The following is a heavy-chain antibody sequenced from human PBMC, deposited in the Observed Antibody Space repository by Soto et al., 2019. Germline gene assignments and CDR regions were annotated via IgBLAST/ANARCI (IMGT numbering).Heavy chain of an antibody. Sequence: GGPLRLSCAASGFTFSSYCMHWARQAPGKGLEWVAVISYDGSNKYYADSVKGRFTISRDNSKNTLYLQMNSLRAEDTDVCYCAKAFQLTAVVTEAFEIWSQGAMVSV. D-gene: IGHD4-17*01. J-gene: IGHJ3*02. CDR2: ISYDGSNK. V-gene: IGHV3-30*18. CDR3: AKAFQLTAVVTEAFEI. CDR1: GFTFSSYC.